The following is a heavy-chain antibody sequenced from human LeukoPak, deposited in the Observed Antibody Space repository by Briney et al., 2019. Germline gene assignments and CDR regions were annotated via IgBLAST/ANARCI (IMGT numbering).Heavy chain of an antibody. CDR1: GFTFSSYW. Sequence: GGSLRLSCAASGFTFSSYWMSWVRQAPGKGLEWVSAISGSGGSTYYADSVKGRFTISRDNSKNTLYLQMNSLRAEDTAVHYCAKDPVMTTVVRGENWFDPWGQGTLVTVSS. CDR3: AKDPVMTTVVRGENWFDP. V-gene: IGHV3-23*01. D-gene: IGHD4-23*01. CDR2: ISGSGGST. J-gene: IGHJ5*02.